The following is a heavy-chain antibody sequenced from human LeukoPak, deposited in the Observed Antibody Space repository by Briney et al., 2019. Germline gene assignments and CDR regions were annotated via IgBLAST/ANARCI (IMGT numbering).Heavy chain of an antibody. CDR2: IHHSGDT. D-gene: IGHD3-16*01. V-gene: IGHV4-30-2*03. CDR1: GGSISSGGYS. CDR3: ARSYASSGLDH. Sequence: SETLSLTCAVSGGSISSGGYSWSWIRQPPGKGLEWIGSIHHSGDTAYNPSLKSRVTISVDTSKSQFSLKLSSVTAADTAVYYCARSYASSGLDHWGQGTLVTVSS. J-gene: IGHJ4*02.